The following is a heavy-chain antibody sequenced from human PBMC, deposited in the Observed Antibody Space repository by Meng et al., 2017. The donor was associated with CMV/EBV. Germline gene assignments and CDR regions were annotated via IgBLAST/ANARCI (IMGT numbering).Heavy chain of an antibody. V-gene: IGHV5-51*01. J-gene: IGHJ3*02. Sequence: KVSCKGSGYNFANSWIVWVRQMPGKGLEWMGIIYPADSDTRYSPSFQGQVTISADKSISTAYLQWSSLKTSDTATYYCARHQFKGYCSSTSCYHAFDIWGQGTMVTV. CDR3: ARHQFKGYCSSTSCYHAFDI. CDR2: IYPADSDT. CDR1: GYNFANSW. D-gene: IGHD2-2*01.